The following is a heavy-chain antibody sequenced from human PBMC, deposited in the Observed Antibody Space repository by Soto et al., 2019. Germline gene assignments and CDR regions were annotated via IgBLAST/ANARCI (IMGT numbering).Heavy chain of an antibody. CDR3: ARVLLYYDSSGDSWFDP. D-gene: IGHD3-22*01. J-gene: IGHJ5*02. CDR2: ISAYNGNT. CDR1: GYTFTSYG. V-gene: IGHV1-18*01. Sequence: ASVKVSCKASGYTFTSYGISWVRQAPGQGLEWMGWISAYNGNTNYAQKLQGRVTMTTDTSTSTAYMELRSLRSDDTAVYYCARVLLYYDSSGDSWFDPWGQGTLVTVSS.